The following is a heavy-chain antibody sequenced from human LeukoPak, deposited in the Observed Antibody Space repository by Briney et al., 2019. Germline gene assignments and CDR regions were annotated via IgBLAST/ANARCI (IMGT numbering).Heavy chain of an antibody. CDR2: ISWNSGSI. D-gene: IGHD5-18*01. CDR1: GYTLDVYA. CDR3: AKGHTYGLGESYLDF. Sequence: GGSLRLSCEASGYTLDVYAMHGVRQAPGKGLEWVQPISWNSGSIGYADSVKGRFTISRDNGKNSLYLQMNSLRTEDTALYYCAKGHTYGLGESYLDFWGQGTLVSVSS. V-gene: IGHV3-9*01. J-gene: IGHJ4*02.